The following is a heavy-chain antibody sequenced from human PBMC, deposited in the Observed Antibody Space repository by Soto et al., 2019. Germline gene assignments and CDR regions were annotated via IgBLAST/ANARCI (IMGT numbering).Heavy chain of an antibody. V-gene: IGHV1-69*01. CDR2: IIPIFATP. Sequence: QVQLVQSGSEVKKPGSSVKVSCKASGDTFRTSAINWVRQAPGQGLEWIGGIIPIFATPYYAQKFQGRLTITADESTSTAYMELSSLRFEDSAVFYCASMGNKYCSGGSCYSSLVYWGQGTLVTVSS. D-gene: IGHD2-15*01. CDR1: GDTFRTSA. CDR3: ASMGNKYCSGGSCYSSLVY. J-gene: IGHJ4*02.